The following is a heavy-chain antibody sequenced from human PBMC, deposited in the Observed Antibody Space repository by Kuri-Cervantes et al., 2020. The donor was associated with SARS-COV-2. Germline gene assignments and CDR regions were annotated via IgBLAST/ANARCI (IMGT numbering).Heavy chain of an antibody. CDR3: SRGGILTKTFNSDDAGHYFDF. D-gene: IGHD3-9*01. Sequence: ASVKVSCKASGYTFTGYYMHWVRQAPGQGLEWMGWINPNSGGTNYAQKFQGRVTITADESTDTVYMELSSLTSQDTAVYYCSRGGILTKTFNSDDAGHYFDFWGQGTLVTVSS. CDR2: INPNSGGT. V-gene: IGHV1-2*02. J-gene: IGHJ4*02. CDR1: GYTFTGYY.